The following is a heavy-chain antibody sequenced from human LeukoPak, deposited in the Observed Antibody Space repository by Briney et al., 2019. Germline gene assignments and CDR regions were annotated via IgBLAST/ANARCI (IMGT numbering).Heavy chain of an antibody. V-gene: IGHV3-13*01. Sequence: PGEPLTLSCAASGFSFSSFDMHWLRQPTGRGLEWVSTIRTASDTYYPASLEGRFTLSRDNAKNSFYLQMNSLTAGDTAVYYCARGPPRGKYYGMYVWGKGTTVPVS. J-gene: IGHJ6*04. CDR1: GFSFSSFD. CDR3: ARGPPRGKYYGMYV. D-gene: IGHD4-23*01. CDR2: IRTASDT.